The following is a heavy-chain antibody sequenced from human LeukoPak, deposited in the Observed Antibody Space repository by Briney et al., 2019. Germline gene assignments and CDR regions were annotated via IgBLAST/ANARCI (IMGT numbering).Heavy chain of an antibody. D-gene: IGHD1-26*01. J-gene: IGHJ6*02. CDR2: IYYSGST. CDR3: ARRSLVRTVGYYYGMDV. Sequence: SETLSLACTVSGGSINSDYWSWIRQPPGKGLEWLGYIYYSGSTNYNPSLKSRATISIDTSKRQFSLRLNSVTAADTAVYYCARRSLVRTVGYYYGMDVWGQGTTVTVSS. V-gene: IGHV4-59*08. CDR1: GGSINSDY.